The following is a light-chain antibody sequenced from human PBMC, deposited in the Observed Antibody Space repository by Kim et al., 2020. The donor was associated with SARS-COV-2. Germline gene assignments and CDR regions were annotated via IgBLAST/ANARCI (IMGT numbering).Light chain of an antibody. Sequence: EIVLTQSPGTLSLSPGERATLSCRASQSVSSNYLAWYQQKPGQAPRLLIHGASSRATGIPDRFSGSGSGTDFTLTITRLEPEDVAVYYCQQYSSSPATFGQGTKVDIK. J-gene: IGKJ1*01. CDR3: QQYSSSPAT. CDR1: QSVSSNY. CDR2: GAS. V-gene: IGKV3-20*01.